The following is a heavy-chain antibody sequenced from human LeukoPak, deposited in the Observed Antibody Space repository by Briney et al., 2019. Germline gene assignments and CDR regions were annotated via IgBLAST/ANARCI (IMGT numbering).Heavy chain of an antibody. D-gene: IGHD3-10*01. CDR2: IYTSGST. CDR1: GGSISSYY. V-gene: IGHV4-4*08. CDR3: ARTVVYAFDI. Sequence: NPSETLSLTCTVSGGSISSYYWCWIRQPPGKGLEWIGYIYTSGSTNYNPSLKSRVTMSVDTSKNQFSLKLSSVTAADTAVYYCARTVVYAFDIWGQGTMVTVSS. J-gene: IGHJ3*02.